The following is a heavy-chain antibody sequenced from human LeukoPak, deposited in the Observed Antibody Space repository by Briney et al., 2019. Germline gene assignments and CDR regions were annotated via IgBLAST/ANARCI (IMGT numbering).Heavy chain of an antibody. J-gene: IGHJ4*02. D-gene: IGHD3-22*01. Sequence: GESLKISCKGSGYSFTNYWIGWVRQMPGKGLEWMGIIYPGDSDTRYSPSFQGQVTISADKSIGTAYLQWGSLKASDTAMYYCARRADSSAYYTYWGQGTLVIVSS. V-gene: IGHV5-51*01. CDR3: ARRADSSAYYTY. CDR2: IYPGDSDT. CDR1: GYSFTNYW.